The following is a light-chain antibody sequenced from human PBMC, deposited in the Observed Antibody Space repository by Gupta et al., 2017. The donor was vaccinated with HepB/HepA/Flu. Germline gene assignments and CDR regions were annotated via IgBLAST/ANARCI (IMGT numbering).Light chain of an antibody. Sequence: EIVFTQSPPPRSLSPGEGATLSCRASQSVSSYLAWYQQKPGQAPRLLIYDASNRATGIPARFSGSGSGTDFTLTISSLEPEDFAVYYCQQRSNWHTFGQGTKLEIK. J-gene: IGKJ2*01. CDR2: DAS. V-gene: IGKV3-11*01. CDR1: QSVSSY. CDR3: QQRSNWHT.